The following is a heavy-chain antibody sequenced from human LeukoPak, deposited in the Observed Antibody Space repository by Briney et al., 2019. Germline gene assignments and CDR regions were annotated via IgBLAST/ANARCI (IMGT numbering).Heavy chain of an antibody. CDR2: IIGSGGRT. CDR1: GFTFSNYA. Sequence: GGSLRLSCAASGFTFSNYAMSWVRQAPGKGLEWVSSIIGSGGRTYYADSVEGRFTVSRDNSQNTVYLQMNGLRAEDTAIYYCAKRKSGNSGLYHFDYWGPGTLVTVSS. CDR3: AKRKSGNSGLYHFDY. D-gene: IGHD3-10*01. J-gene: IGHJ4*02. V-gene: IGHV3-23*01.